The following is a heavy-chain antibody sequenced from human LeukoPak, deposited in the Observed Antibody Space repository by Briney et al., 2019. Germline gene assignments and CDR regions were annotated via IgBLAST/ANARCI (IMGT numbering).Heavy chain of an antibody. CDR3: TRKGSQWDFLVDY. V-gene: IGHV3-21*01. CDR2: ITSSGRYI. Sequence: GGSLRLSCAASGFTFSSYSMNWVRQAPGNGLEWVSSITSSGRYIYYADSVKGRFTISRDNPENSLYLQMDSLTAEDTAVYYCTRKGSQWDFLVDYWGQGTRVAVSP. CDR1: GFTFSSYS. D-gene: IGHD2/OR15-2a*01. J-gene: IGHJ4*02.